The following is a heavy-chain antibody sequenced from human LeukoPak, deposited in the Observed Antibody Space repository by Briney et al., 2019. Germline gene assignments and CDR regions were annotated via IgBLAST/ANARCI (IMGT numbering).Heavy chain of an antibody. J-gene: IGHJ5*02. Sequence: PSETLSLTCTVSGGSISSYYWSWIRQPPGKGLEWIGYIYYSGSTNYNPSLKSRVTISVDTSKNQFSLKLSSVTAADTAVYYCAIHNGECDSSGIGVEFISWSEPRGQGTLVTVSS. D-gene: IGHD3-22*01. CDR2: IYYSGST. CDR3: AIHNGECDSSGIGVEFISWSEP. CDR1: GGSISSYY. V-gene: IGHV4-59*01.